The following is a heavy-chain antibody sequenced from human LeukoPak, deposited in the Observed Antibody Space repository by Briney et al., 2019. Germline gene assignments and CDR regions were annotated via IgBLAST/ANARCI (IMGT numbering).Heavy chain of an antibody. Sequence: GGSLRLSCAASGFTFSSYAMSWVRQAPGKGLEWVSAISGSGGSTYYADSVKGRFTISRDNAKSSLYLQMNSLRAEDTAVYYCARSEMGYYNYYMDVWGKGTTVTISS. CDR2: ISGSGGST. J-gene: IGHJ6*03. CDR1: GFTFSSYA. V-gene: IGHV3-23*01. CDR3: ARSEMGYYNYYMDV. D-gene: IGHD5-24*01.